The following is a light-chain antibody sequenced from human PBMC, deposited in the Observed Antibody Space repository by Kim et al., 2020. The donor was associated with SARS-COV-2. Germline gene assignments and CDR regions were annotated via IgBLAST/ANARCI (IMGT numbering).Light chain of an antibody. CDR1: QSLLDSSNNKNY. CDR3: QHYYTFPQT. CDR2: WAY. Sequence: DIVMTQSPDSLAVSLGERATINCKSSQSLLDSSNNKNYLAWYQQKPGQPPKLLVYWAYIREFGVPDRFSGSGSGTDFTLTISSLQAEDVAVYYCQHYYTFPQTFGQGTKLEIK. J-gene: IGKJ2*01. V-gene: IGKV4-1*01.